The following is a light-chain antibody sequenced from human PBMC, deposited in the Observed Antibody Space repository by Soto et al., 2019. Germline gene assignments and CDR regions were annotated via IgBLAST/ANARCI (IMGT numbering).Light chain of an antibody. Sequence: AIRMTQSPSSLLASTGDRVTIAFRASQGISSYLAWYQQKPGKAPKLLIYAASTLQSGVPSRFSGSGSGTEFPLTISSLQPDDFATYYCQQYNSYWTFGQGTKVDI. CDR3: QQYNSYWT. CDR1: QGISSY. CDR2: AAS. J-gene: IGKJ1*01. V-gene: IGKV1-8*01.